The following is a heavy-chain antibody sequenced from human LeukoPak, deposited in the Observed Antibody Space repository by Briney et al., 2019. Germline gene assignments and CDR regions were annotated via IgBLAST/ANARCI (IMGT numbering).Heavy chain of an antibody. D-gene: IGHD2-2*01. CDR1: GYTFTSYD. CDR2: ISAYNGNT. Sequence: ASVKVSCKASGYTFTSYDINWVRHATGQGLEWMGWISAYNGNTNYAQKLQGRVTMTTDTSTSTAYMELRSLRSDDTAVYYCARVTSSPFNWLDPWGQGTLVTVSS. V-gene: IGHV1-18*01. CDR3: ARVTSSPFNWLDP. J-gene: IGHJ5*02.